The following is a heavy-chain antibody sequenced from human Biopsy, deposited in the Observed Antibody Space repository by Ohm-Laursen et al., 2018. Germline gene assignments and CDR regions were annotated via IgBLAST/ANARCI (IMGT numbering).Heavy chain of an antibody. D-gene: IGHD4-17*01. V-gene: IGHV3-23*01. Sequence: LSLTCAVYGGSSNGYFWSWIRQPPGKGLEWVSAIRGSGLTTFYTDSVKGRFTISRDNSKNTLSLQMNSLRAEDTAIYYCTCRYGDSPLWGQGTMVTVSS. J-gene: IGHJ3*01. CDR1: GGSSNGYF. CDR3: TCRYGDSPL. CDR2: IRGSGLTT.